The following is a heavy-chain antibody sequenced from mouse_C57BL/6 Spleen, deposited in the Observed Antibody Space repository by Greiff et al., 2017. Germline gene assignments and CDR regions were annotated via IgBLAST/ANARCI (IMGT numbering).Heavy chain of an antibody. CDR3: AREPGAY. Sequence: QVQLQQPGAELVRPGTSVKLSCKASGYTFTSYWMHWVKQRPGQGLEWIGVIDPSDSYTNYNQKFKGKATLTVDTSSSTAYMQLSSLTSEDSAVYYCAREPGAYWGQGTLVTVSA. V-gene: IGHV1-59*01. J-gene: IGHJ3*01. CDR1: GYTFTSYW. CDR2: IDPSDSYT.